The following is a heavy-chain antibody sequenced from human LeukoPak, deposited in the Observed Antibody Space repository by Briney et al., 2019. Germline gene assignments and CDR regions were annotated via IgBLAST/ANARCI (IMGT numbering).Heavy chain of an antibody. J-gene: IGHJ6*02. CDR3: AKAVDTAMVRPDYYYYGMDV. V-gene: IGHV3-23*01. CDR1: GFTFSSYA. CDR2: ISGSGGST. Sequence: SGGSLRLSCAASGFTFSSYAMSWVRQAPGKGLEWVSAISGSGGSTYYADSVKGRFTISRDNSKNTLYLQMNSLRAEDTAVYYCAKAVDTAMVRPDYYYYGMDVWGQGTTVTVSS. D-gene: IGHD5-18*01.